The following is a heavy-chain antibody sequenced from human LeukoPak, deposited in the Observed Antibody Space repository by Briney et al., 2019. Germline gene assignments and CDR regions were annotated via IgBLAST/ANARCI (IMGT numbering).Heavy chain of an antibody. CDR2: ISGSGGST. CDR1: GFNFSSHA. CDR3: AKDGLLWFGELLSPDAFDI. J-gene: IGHJ3*02. V-gene: IGHV3-23*01. Sequence: PGGSLRLSCAASGFNFSSHAMSWVRQAPGKGLEWVSAISGSGGSTYYADSVKGRFTISRDNSKNTLYLQMNSLRAEDTAVYYCAKDGLLWFGELLSPDAFDIWGQGTMVTVSS. D-gene: IGHD3-10*01.